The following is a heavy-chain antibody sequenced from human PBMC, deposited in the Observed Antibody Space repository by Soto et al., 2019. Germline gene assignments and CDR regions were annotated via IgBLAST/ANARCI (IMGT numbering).Heavy chain of an antibody. Sequence: PGGSLRLSCAASGFTFSSYGMSWVRQAPGKGLEWVSAISSSGGSAYYADSVKGRFTISRDNSKNTLYLQMNSLRAEDTAVYYCARGATPTSYWGQGTLVPVYS. CDR2: ISSSGGSA. CDR3: ARGATPTSY. V-gene: IGHV3-23*01. J-gene: IGHJ4*02. CDR1: GFTFSSYG.